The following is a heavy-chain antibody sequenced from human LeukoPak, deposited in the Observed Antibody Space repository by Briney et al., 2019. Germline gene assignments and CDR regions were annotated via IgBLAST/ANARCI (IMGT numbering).Heavy chain of an antibody. CDR3: ARNDYGDYLDY. CDR1: GFTFSSYW. Sequence: GGSLRLSCAASGFTFSSYWMSWVRQAPGKGLEWVANVKQGGSEKYYVDSVKGRFTISRDNAKNSLYLQMNSLRAEDTAVYYCARNDYGDYLDYWGQGTLVTVSS. CDR2: VKQGGSEK. D-gene: IGHD3-16*01. V-gene: IGHV3-7*01. J-gene: IGHJ4*02.